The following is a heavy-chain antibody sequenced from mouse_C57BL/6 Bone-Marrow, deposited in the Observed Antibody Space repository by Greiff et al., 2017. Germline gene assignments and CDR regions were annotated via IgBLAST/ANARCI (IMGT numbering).Heavy chain of an antibody. CDR2: LYPGSGST. D-gene: IGHD2-10*01. Sequence: VQLQQSGAELVKPGASVKMSCKASGYTFTSYWITWVKQRPGQGLEWLGALYPGSGSTNYNEKFNSKATLTVDTSSSTAYMQLSSLSSEDSAVYDCARPYYCNYWYFDFWGTGTTVTVSS. CDR1: GYTFTSYW. J-gene: IGHJ1*03. V-gene: IGHV1-55*01. CDR3: ARPYYCNYWYFDF.